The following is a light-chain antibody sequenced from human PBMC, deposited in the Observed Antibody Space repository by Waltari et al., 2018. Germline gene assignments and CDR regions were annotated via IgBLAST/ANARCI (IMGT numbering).Light chain of an antibody. CDR3: TSYTSSSTLV. Sequence: QSALTQPASVSGSPGQSITISCTGTSRDIGGYDYVSWYQHHPEKAPKLMIYDVSNRPSGVSNRFSGSKSGNTASLTISGLQAEDEADYYCTSYTSSSTLVFGGGTKLTVL. CDR1: SRDIGGYDY. J-gene: IGLJ2*01. CDR2: DVS. V-gene: IGLV2-14*03.